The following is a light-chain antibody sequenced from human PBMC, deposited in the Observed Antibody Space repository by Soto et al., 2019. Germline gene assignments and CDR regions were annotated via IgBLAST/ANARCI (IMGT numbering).Light chain of an antibody. J-gene: IGLJ1*01. Sequence: QSVLTQPPSVSGSPGQSVAISCTGTSSDVGSYNRVSWYQQPPGTAPKVMIYEVSNRPSGVPDRFSGSKSGNTASLTISGLQAEDEDDYYCSSYKSSNTYVFGTGTKVTVL. V-gene: IGLV2-18*02. CDR2: EVS. CDR1: SSDVGSYNR. CDR3: SSYKSSNTYV.